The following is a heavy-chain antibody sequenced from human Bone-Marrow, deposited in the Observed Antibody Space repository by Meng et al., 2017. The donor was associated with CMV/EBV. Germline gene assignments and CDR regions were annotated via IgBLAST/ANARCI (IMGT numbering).Heavy chain of an antibody. CDR2: IKQDGSEK. Sequence: GESLKISCAASGFTFSNAWMSWVRQAPGKGLEWVANIKQDGSEKYYVDSVKGRFTISRDNAKNSLYLQMNSLRAEDTAVYYCARVWGYSYGPHYFDYWGQGTLVTVSS. J-gene: IGHJ4*02. V-gene: IGHV3-7*01. CDR3: ARVWGYSYGPHYFDY. D-gene: IGHD5-18*01. CDR1: GFTFSNAW.